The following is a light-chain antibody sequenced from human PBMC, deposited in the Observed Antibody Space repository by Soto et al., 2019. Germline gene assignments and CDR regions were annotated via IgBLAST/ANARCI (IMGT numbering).Light chain of an antibody. CDR1: SVDVGGYNY. CDR3: CSFAGRYRDV. CDR2: DVS. V-gene: IGLV2-11*01. Sequence: QSVLTQPRSVSGSPGQSVTISCTGTSVDVGGYNYVSWFQQHPGRAPKLMIYDVSKRPSGVPDRFSGSKSGNTASLSISGLQADDEADYYCCSFAGRYRDVFGSGTKLTVL. J-gene: IGLJ1*01.